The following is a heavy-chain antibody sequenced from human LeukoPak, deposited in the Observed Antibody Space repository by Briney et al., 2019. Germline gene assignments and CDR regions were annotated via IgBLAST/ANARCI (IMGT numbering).Heavy chain of an antibody. Sequence: PGGSLRLSCAASGFTFDDYAMHWVRQAPGKGLEWVSGISWNSGSIGYADSVKGRFTISRDNAKNSLYLQMNSLRAEDTALYYCAKGIYGSGSYVLFDYWGQGTLVTVSS. J-gene: IGHJ4*02. CDR3: AKGIYGSGSYVLFDY. D-gene: IGHD3-10*01. V-gene: IGHV3-9*01. CDR2: ISWNSGSI. CDR1: GFTFDDYA.